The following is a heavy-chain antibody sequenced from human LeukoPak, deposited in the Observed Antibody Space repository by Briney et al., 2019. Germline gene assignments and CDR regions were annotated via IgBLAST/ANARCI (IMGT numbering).Heavy chain of an antibody. D-gene: IGHD3-10*01. V-gene: IGHV4-31*03. CDR3: ARDRITYYGSGSFSFYYYGMAV. J-gene: IGHJ6*04. CDR1: GGSISSATYY. CDR2: LYYSGNT. Sequence: SETLSLTCTVSGGSISSATYYWSWIRQPPGKGLEGIGYLYYSGNTYYNPSLKSRVTISVDTSQNQFSLRLSSVTAADTAVYYCARDRITYYGSGSFSFYYYGMAVWGKGTTVTVSS.